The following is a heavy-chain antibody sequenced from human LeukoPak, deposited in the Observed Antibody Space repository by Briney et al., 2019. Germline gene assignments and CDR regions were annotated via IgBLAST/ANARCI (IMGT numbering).Heavy chain of an antibody. CDR3: ARDQYSSDWYVHH. CDR1: GFTVSSNY. CDR2: ISSVGST. J-gene: IGHJ1*01. D-gene: IGHD6-19*01. V-gene: IGHV3-53*01. Sequence: GGCLRLSCAASGFTVSSNYMSWVRQAPGKGLEWVSLISSVGSTYYADSVKGRFTISRDNSKNTLYLQMSSLRAEDTAVYYCARDQYSSDWYVHHWGQGTLVTVS.